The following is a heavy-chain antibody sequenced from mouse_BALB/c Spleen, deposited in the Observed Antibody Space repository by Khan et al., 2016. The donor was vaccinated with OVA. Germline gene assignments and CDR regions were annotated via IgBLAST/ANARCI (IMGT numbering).Heavy chain of an antibody. CDR2: INPYNGGT. D-gene: IGHD2-13*01. J-gene: IGHJ3*01. Sequence: VQLQQSGPELVKPGASMKMSCKASGYSFTGYTMNWVKQSRVKNLEWIGLINPYNGGTAYNLKFGGKATLTVDKSSNTAYMELLSLTSEDSAVYYCLRSASYGDYVEAWFAYWGQGTLVTVSA. CDR3: LRSASYGDYVEAWFAY. V-gene: IGHV1-37*01. CDR1: GYSFTGYT.